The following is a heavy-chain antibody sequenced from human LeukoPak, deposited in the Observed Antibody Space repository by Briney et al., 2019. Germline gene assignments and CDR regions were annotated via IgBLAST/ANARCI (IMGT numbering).Heavy chain of an antibody. D-gene: IGHD3-10*01. CDR1: GFTFSSYS. Sequence: GGSLRLSCAASGFTFSSYSMNWVRQAPGKGLEWVSSISSSSSYIYYADSVKGRFTISRDNAKNSLHLQMNSLRAEDTAVYYCARDLSDMVRGVVDYWGQGTLVTVSS. CDR2: ISSSSSYI. J-gene: IGHJ4*02. V-gene: IGHV3-21*01. CDR3: ARDLSDMVRGVVDY.